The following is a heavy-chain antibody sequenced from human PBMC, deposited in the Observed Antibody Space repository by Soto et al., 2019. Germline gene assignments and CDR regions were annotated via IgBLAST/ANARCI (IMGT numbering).Heavy chain of an antibody. D-gene: IGHD6-6*01. J-gene: IGHJ5*02. CDR3: ARDSGIAARPPWFDP. CDR2: IWYDGSNK. V-gene: IGHV3-33*01. Sequence: PGGSLRLSCAASGFTFSSYGMLWVRQAPGKGLEWVAVIWYDGSNKYYADSVKGRFTISRDNSKNTLYLQMNSLRAEDTAVYYCARDSGIAARPPWFDPWGQGTLVTVSS. CDR1: GFTFSSYG.